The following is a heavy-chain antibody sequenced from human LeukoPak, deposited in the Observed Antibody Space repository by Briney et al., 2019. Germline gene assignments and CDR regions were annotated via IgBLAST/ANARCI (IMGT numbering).Heavy chain of an antibody. Sequence: GGSLRLSCAASGFTFSSYSMNWVRQAPGKGLEWVSYISSSSSTIYYADSVKGRFTISRDNAKNSLYLQMNSLRAEDTAVYYCARAGPGIAAAGKGCLWFDPWGQGTLVTVSS. CDR1: GFTFSSYS. V-gene: IGHV3-48*01. J-gene: IGHJ5*02. CDR2: ISSSSSTI. CDR3: ARAGPGIAAAGKGCLWFDP. D-gene: IGHD6-13*01.